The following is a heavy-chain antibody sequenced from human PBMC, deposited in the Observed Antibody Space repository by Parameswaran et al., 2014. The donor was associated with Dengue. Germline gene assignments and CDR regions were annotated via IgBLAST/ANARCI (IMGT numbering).Heavy chain of an antibody. J-gene: IGHJ4*02. Sequence: WIRQPPGKGLEWVSAISGSGGSTYYADSVKGRFTISRDNSKNTLYLQMNSLRAEDTAVYYCARPEVPYGDYDYFDYWGQGTLVTVSS. CDR3: ARPEVPYGDYDYFDY. CDR2: ISGSGGST. V-gene: IGHV3-23*01. D-gene: IGHD4-17*01.